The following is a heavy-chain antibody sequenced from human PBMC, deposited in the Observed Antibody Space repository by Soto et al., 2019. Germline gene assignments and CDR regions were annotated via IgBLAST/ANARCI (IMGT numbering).Heavy chain of an antibody. CDR3: ATQFVATLLQTPFDY. V-gene: IGHV1-24*01. CDR1: GYTLTELS. J-gene: IGHJ4*02. Sequence: ASVKVSCKVSGYTLTELSMHWVRQAPGKGLEWMGGFDPEDSETIYAQKFQGRVTMTEDTSTDTAYMELSSLRSEDTAVYYCATQFVATLLQTPFDYWGQGTLVTVSS. CDR2: FDPEDSET. D-gene: IGHD5-12*01.